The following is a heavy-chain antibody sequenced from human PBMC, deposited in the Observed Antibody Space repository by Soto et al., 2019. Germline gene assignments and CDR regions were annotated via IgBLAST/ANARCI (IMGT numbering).Heavy chain of an antibody. Sequence: PSQTLSLTCAISGDSVSSNSAAWNWIRQSPSRGLEWLGRTYYRSKWYNDYAVSVKSRITINPDTSKNQFSLQLNSVTPEDTAVYYCARDDPVIAARSPRYYYAMDVWGQGTTVTVSS. V-gene: IGHV6-1*01. J-gene: IGHJ6*02. CDR3: ARDDPVIAARSPRYYYAMDV. D-gene: IGHD6-6*01. CDR1: GDSVSSNSAA. CDR2: TYYRSKWYN.